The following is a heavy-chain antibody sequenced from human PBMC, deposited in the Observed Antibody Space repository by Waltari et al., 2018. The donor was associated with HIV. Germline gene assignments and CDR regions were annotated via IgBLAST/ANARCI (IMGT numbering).Heavy chain of an antibody. CDR1: RGSISSSSYY. D-gene: IGHD3-22*01. J-gene: IGHJ4*02. CDR3: ARLGWGFYDTSGYYYFDY. V-gene: IGHV4-39*01. Sequence: QLQLQESGPGLVKPSETLSLTCTVSRGSISSSSYYWGWIRQPPGKGLEWIGSIKYSGRTYYNASLKSRVTISVDTSKNHFSLKLSSVTAADTAVYFCARLGWGFYDTSGYYYFDYWGQGTLVTVSS. CDR2: IKYSGRT.